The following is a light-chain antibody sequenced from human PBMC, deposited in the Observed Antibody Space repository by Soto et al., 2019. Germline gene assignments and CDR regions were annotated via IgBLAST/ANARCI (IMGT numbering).Light chain of an antibody. CDR3: QRYNSNSRT. CDR2: DAS. J-gene: IGKJ1*01. Sequence: DIQMTQSPSTLSASVGDRVTITCRASQNVDNWVAWYQQKPGKAPKFLIYDASNLESGVPSRFSGRGSGTEFTLTISSLQTDDLATYYCQRYNSNSRTFGQGTRV. CDR1: QNVDNW. V-gene: IGKV1-5*01.